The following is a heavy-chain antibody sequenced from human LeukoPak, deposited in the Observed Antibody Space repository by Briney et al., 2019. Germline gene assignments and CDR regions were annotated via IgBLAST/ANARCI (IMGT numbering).Heavy chain of an antibody. CDR1: GFNFSTYG. V-gene: IGHV3-48*04. Sequence: GGSLRLSCAASGFNFSTYGMDWVRQAPGKGLEWVSYISSSSSNIYYADSVKGRFTISRDNAKNSLFLQMNSLRAEDTAVYYGARDKFSGSYGEDAFDIWGQGTMVTVSS. CDR2: ISSSSSNI. CDR3: ARDKFSGSYGEDAFDI. J-gene: IGHJ3*02. D-gene: IGHD1-26*01.